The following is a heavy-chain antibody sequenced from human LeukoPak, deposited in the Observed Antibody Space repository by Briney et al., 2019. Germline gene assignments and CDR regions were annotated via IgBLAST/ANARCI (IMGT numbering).Heavy chain of an antibody. Sequence: GGSLRLSCAASGFIFNDYGMSWVRQGPGKGLEWVSCLDWSGSRTGYADSVKGRFTLSRDNAKNSVYLQMNNLRAEDTALDYCARTQQLEDYWGQGTLVTVSS. V-gene: IGHV3-20*04. D-gene: IGHD1-1*01. CDR1: GFIFNDYG. CDR2: LDWSGSRT. J-gene: IGHJ4*02. CDR3: ARTQQLEDY.